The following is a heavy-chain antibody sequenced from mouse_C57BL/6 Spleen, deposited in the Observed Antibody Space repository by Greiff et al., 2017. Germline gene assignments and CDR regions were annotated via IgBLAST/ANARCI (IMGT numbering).Heavy chain of an antibody. V-gene: IGHV10-3*01. CDR1: GFTFNTYA. J-gene: IGHJ1*03. Sequence: EVQGVESGGGLVQPKGSLKLSCAASGFTFNTYAMHWVRQAPGKGLEWVARIRSKSSNYATYYADSVKDRFTISRDDSQSMLYLQMNNLKTEDTAMYYCVRGGEYDGYFDVWGTGTTVTVSS. CDR3: VRGGEYDGYFDV. CDR2: IRSKSSNYAT. D-gene: IGHD2-14*01.